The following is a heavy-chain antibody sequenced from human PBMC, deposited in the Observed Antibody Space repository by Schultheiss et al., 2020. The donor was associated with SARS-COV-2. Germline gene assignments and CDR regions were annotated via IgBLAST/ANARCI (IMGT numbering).Heavy chain of an antibody. CDR1: GFTFSSYA. Sequence: GESLKISCAASGFTFSSYAMSWVRQAPGKGLEWVSAISGSGGSTYYADSVKGRFTISRDNSKNTLYLQMNSLRAEDTAVYYCAKDTMIVVAIHDYWGQGTLVTVSS. CDR3: AKDTMIVVAIHDY. J-gene: IGHJ4*02. V-gene: IGHV3-23*01. CDR2: ISGSGGST. D-gene: IGHD3-22*01.